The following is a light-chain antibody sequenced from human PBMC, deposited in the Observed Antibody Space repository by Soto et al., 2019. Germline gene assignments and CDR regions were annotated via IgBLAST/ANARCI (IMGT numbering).Light chain of an antibody. Sequence: QSVLTQPASVSGSPGQSITISCTGTSSDVGGYNYVSWYQQHPGKAPKLMIYDVSNRPSGVSNRFSGSKSGNTASLTISGLQAEDEAVYYCRQYTSSSTLEVFGGGTKVTVL. CDR2: DVS. CDR1: SSDVGGYNY. J-gene: IGLJ2*01. CDR3: RQYTSSSTLEV. V-gene: IGLV2-14*01.